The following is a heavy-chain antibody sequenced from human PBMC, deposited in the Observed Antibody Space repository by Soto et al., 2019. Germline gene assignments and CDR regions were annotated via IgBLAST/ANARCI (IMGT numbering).Heavy chain of an antibody. CDR2: IIPIFGTA. D-gene: IGHD3-22*01. CDR3: ARDIRQYCYYSSGTNDAFEI. CDR1: GGTFSSYA. V-gene: IGHV1-69*06. J-gene: IGHJ3*02. Sequence: QVQLVQSGAEVKKPGSSVKVSCKASGGTFSSYAISWVRQAPGQGLEWMGGIIPIFGTANYAQKFQGRVTNTADKATSTGYMELSSLRSEDTAVYYCARDIRQYCYYSSGTNDAFEIWGQGTMVTVS.